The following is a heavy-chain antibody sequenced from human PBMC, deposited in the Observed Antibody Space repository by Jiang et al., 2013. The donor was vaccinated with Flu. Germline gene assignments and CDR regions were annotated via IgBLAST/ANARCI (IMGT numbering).Heavy chain of an antibody. CDR2: IFSNDEK. Sequence: KPTQTLTLTCTVSGFSLSNATMGVTWIRQPPGKALEWLAHIFSNDEKSYSTSLKNRLTISKDTSKNQVVLTMTNMDPVDTATYYCAHNRLWFGESPFDYWGQGTLVTVSS. V-gene: IGHV2-26*01. CDR3: AHNRLWFGESPFDY. D-gene: IGHD3-10*01. J-gene: IGHJ4*02. CDR1: GFSLSNATMG.